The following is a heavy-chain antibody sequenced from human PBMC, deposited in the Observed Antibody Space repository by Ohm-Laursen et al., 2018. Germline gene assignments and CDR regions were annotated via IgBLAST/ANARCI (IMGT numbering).Heavy chain of an antibody. J-gene: IGHJ4*02. Sequence: SLRLSCAAFGFTFDDYAMHWVRQAPGKGLEWVSGISWNSGSIGYADSVKGRFTISRDNAKNSLYLQMNSLRAEDTALYYCAKDILDYYDSSGLVVGFDYWGQGTLVTVSS. CDR3: AKDILDYYDSSGLVVGFDY. D-gene: IGHD3-22*01. CDR2: ISWNSGSI. CDR1: GFTFDDYA. V-gene: IGHV3-9*01.